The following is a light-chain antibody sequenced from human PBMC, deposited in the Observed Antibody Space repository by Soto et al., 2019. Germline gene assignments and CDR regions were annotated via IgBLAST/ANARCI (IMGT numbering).Light chain of an antibody. CDR3: CSYAGSPYV. Sequence: QSALTQDASVSGSPGQSITISCTGTSSDIGTYDLVSWHQQHPGKAPKLMIYEVSKRPSGVSNRFSGSKSGDTASLTISGLQAEDEADYYCCSYAGSPYVFGTGTKVTVL. CDR1: SSDIGTYDL. V-gene: IGLV2-23*02. CDR2: EVS. J-gene: IGLJ1*01.